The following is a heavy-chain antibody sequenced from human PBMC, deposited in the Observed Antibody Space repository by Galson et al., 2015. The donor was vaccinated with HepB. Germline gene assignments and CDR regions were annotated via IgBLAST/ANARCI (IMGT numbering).Heavy chain of an antibody. CDR3: AKGRRDGYNFGGFDK. V-gene: IGHV3-30*18. J-gene: IGHJ4*02. D-gene: IGHD5-24*01. CDR2: ISDDGSNK. Sequence: SLRLSCAASGFIFSIYGMDWVRQAPGKGLEWVAVISDDGSNKFYADAVKGRFTISRDNSKNILHLQMDSLRAEDTAVYFCAKGRRDGYNFGGFDKWGRGTLVAVSS. CDR1: GFIFSIYG.